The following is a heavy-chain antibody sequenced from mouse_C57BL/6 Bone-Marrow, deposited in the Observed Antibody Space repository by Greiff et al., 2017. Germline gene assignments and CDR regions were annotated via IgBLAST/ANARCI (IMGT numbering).Heavy chain of an antibody. Sequence: VQLQQSGPELVKPGASVKISCKASGYTFTDYYMNWVKQSPGQSLEWIGDINPNNGGTSYNQKFKGKATLTVDKSSSTAYMELRSLTSEDSAVYYCARDYGNLYYAMDYWGQGTSVTVSS. CDR2: INPNNGGT. J-gene: IGHJ4*01. D-gene: IGHD2-1*01. V-gene: IGHV1-26*01. CDR1: GYTFTDYY. CDR3: ARDYGNLYYAMDY.